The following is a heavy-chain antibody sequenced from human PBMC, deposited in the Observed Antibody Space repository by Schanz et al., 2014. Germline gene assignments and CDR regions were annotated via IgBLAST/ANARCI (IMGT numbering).Heavy chain of an antibody. CDR2: MSYDGSIK. D-gene: IGHD3-16*01. CDR3: AKGLYYDNTGGGFDY. CDR1: GFTFSSYG. V-gene: IGHV3-33*06. J-gene: IGHJ4*01. Sequence: QVQLVESGGGVVQPGRSLRLSCAASGFTFSSYGMHWVRQAPGKGLEWVAAMSYDGSIKYYGDSVKGRFTISRDNSKTTLSLQMNSLRAEDTAVYYCAKGLYYDNTGGGFDYWGHGTLVTVSS.